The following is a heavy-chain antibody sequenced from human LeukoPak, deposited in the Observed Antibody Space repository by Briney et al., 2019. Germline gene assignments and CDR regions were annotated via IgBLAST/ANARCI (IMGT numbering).Heavy chain of an antibody. CDR2: ISSGFINI. D-gene: IGHD3-22*01. CDR1: GFTFSDSY. V-gene: IGHV3-11*01. CDR3: TRGSADYSWYMNV. Sequence: GGSLRLSCAASGFTFSDSYMSWIRQAPGKGLEWISYISSGFINIYYADSVKGRFTISRDNAKNSLYLQMNSLRAEDTAVYYCTRGSADYSWYMNVWGKGTTVTVSS. J-gene: IGHJ6*04.